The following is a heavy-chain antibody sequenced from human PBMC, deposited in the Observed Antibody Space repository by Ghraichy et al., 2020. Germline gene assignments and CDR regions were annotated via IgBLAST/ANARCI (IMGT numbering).Heavy chain of an antibody. CDR1: GGSVSSGSYY. CDR3: ARDTDKNWDFWSGERAAYYYGMDV. CDR2: IYYSGST. J-gene: IGHJ6*02. D-gene: IGHD3-3*01. Sequence: GSLRLSCTVSGGSVSSGSYYWSWIRQPPGKGLEWIGYIYYSGSTNYNPSLKSRVTISVDTSKNQFSLKLSSVTAADTAVYYCARDTDKNWDFWSGERAAYYYGMDVWGQGTTVTVSS. V-gene: IGHV4-61*01.